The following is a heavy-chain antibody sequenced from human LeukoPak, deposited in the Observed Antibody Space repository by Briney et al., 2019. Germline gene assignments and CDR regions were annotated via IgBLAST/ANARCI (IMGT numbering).Heavy chain of an antibody. Sequence: GGSLRLSCAASGLTFNNNAINWVRQAPGKGLEWVSGISSSGGTTYYADSVKGRFTISRDNSKNTLYLQMNSLRAEDTALYYCAKDFYSDISGYYVNWGQGTLVTVSS. D-gene: IGHD3-22*01. CDR3: AKDFYSDISGYYVN. V-gene: IGHV3-23*01. J-gene: IGHJ4*02. CDR1: GLTFNNNA. CDR2: ISSSGGTT.